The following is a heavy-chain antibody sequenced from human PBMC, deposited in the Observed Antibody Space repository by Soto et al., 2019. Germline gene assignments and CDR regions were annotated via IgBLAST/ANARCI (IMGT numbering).Heavy chain of an antibody. Sequence: QLQLQESGPRLVKPSETLSLTCSVSGGSISSSSYSWGWIRQPPGKGLEWIGTIYYSGSTHYNPSLECRVPIAADPPNIRLSLRRCSVTAADTAVYYCGRQPGHCGSTTCFGYYSVDVWGQGTTVTVS. D-gene: IGHD2-2*01. CDR1: GGSISSSSYS. CDR3: GRQPGHCGSTTCFGYYSVDV. V-gene: IGHV4-39*01. CDR2: IYYSGST. J-gene: IGHJ6*02.